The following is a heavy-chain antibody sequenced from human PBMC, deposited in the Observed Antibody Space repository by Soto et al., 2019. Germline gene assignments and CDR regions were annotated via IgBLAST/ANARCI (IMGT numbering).Heavy chain of an antibody. CDR2: IYYSGST. J-gene: IGHJ4*02. CDR1: GGSISSGDYY. CDR3: ARGPKGTAMVTGEY. V-gene: IGHV4-30-4*01. D-gene: IGHD5-18*01. Sequence: QVQLQESGPGLVKQSQTLTLTCTVSGGSISSGDYYWSWIRQPPGKGLEWIGYIYYSGSTYYNPSLKSRVTISVDTPKSQFSLTLSSVTAADTAVYYCARGPKGTAMVTGEYWGQGTLVTVSS.